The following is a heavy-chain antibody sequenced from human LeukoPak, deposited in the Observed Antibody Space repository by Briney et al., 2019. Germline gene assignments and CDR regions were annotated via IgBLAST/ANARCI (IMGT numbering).Heavy chain of an antibody. CDR2: IRSKVYGGTT. J-gene: IGHJ3*02. CDR3: SRVSTSGSYGRCDALHI. V-gene: IGHV3-49*03. Sequence: GGSLRLSCRTSGFTFGDYALSWFRQAPGKGLEWVGFIRSKVYGGTTEYAASVKGRVIISRDDSESIAYLQMNSLKIEDTAMYYCSRVSTSGSYGRCDALHIWSQGTMVTVSS. D-gene: IGHD6-19*01. CDR1: GFTFGDYA.